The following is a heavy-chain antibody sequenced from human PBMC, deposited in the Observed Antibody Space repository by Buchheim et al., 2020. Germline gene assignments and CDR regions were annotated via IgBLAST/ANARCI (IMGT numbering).Heavy chain of an antibody. V-gene: IGHV3-11*06. Sequence: QVQLVESGGGLVKPGGSLRLSYAASGFTFSDYYMSWIRQAPGKGLEWVSYISSSSSYTNYADSVKGRFTISRDKPKTSLSLQMNSLRAEDTAVYYCASYVPLGAPRYWGQGTL. D-gene: IGHD1-26*01. CDR2: ISSSSSYT. CDR1: GFTFSDYY. CDR3: ASYVPLGAPRY. J-gene: IGHJ4*02.